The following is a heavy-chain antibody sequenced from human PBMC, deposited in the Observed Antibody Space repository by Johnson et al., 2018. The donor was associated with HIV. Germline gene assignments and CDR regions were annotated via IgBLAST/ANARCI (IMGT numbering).Heavy chain of an antibody. Sequence: VQLVESGGGLVQPGGSLRLSCAASAFTFSDYYMSWIRQAPGKGLEWVANIKQDGSDKYYVDSVKGRVTISRDNARNSLYLQMNSLRAEDTAVYYCAREGPAAYIWAFDIWGQGTMVTVSS. V-gene: IGHV3-7*01. CDR3: AREGPAAYIWAFDI. CDR2: IKQDGSDK. J-gene: IGHJ3*02. D-gene: IGHD2-2*01. CDR1: AFTFSDYY.